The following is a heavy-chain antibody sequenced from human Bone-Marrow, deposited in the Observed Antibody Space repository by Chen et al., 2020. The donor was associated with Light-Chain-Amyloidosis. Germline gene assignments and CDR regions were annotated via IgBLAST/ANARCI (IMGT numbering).Heavy chain of an antibody. CDR1: GGSIRSSSYY. V-gene: IGHV4-39*07. J-gene: IGHJ5*02. Sequence: QLQLQESGPGLVKPSETLSLTCTVSGGSIRSSSYYWGWIRQPPGKGLEWIGSIFYSGSTHYHPSLKSRVTISVDTSKNQFSLKLTSVTAADTAVYYCARVALISVAAAGSWFDPWGQGTLVTVSS. CDR3: ARVALISVAAAGSWFDP. CDR2: IFYSGST. D-gene: IGHD6-13*01.